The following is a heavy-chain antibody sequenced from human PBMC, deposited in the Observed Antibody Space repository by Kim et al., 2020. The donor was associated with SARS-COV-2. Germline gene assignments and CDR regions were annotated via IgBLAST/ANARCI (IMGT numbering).Heavy chain of an antibody. CDR2: INAGNGNT. CDR3: ARECGRSGRNNWFDP. D-gene: IGHD3-10*01. Sequence: ASVKVSCKASGYTFTSYAMHWVRQAPGQRLEWMGWINAGNGNTKYSQKFQGRVTITTDTSASTAYMELSSLRSEDTAVYYCARECGRSGRNNWFDPWGQGTLVTVSS. CDR1: GYTFTSYA. V-gene: IGHV1-3*01. J-gene: IGHJ5*02.